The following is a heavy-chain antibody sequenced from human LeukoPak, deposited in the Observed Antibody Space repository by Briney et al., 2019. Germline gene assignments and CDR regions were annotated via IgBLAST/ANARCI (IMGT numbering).Heavy chain of an antibody. CDR2: IKPSDGST. D-gene: IGHD3-22*01. Sequence: GASVKVSCKASGYTFTSYYMHWVRQAPGQGHKWMGIIKPSDGSTSYAQKFHGRITITRDTSTSTVYMELSSLRSEDTAVYYCARNADVYYDSSGYYHDYWGQGTLVTVSS. CDR3: ARNADVYYDSSGYYHDY. V-gene: IGHV1-46*03. CDR1: GYTFTSYY. J-gene: IGHJ4*02.